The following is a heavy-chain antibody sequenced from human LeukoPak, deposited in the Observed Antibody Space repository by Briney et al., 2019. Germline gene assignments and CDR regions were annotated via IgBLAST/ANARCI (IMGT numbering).Heavy chain of an antibody. V-gene: IGHV3-23*01. Sequence: PGGSLTLSCAASGFTFSSYGMSWVRQAPGKGLEWVAAISGSGGSTYYEDSGKGRFTIARDNSKNTLYLQMNSLRAEDTAVYYCAKACDYHSHYYFDYWGQGTLVTVSS. CDR3: AKACDYHSHYYFDY. J-gene: IGHJ4*02. CDR2: ISGSGGST. CDR1: GFTFSSYG. D-gene: IGHD4-17*01.